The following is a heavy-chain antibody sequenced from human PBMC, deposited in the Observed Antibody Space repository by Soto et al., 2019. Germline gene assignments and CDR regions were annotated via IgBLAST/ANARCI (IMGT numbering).Heavy chain of an antibody. CDR2: ISYDGSNK. D-gene: IGHD2-2*01. Sequence: SLRLSCAASGFTFSSYAMHWVRQAPGKGLEWVAVISYDGSNKNYADSVKGRFTTSRDNSKNTLNLQVNSLRAEDTAVYYCARGPSSLTRFDYWGQGTLVTVSS. CDR1: GFTFSSYA. J-gene: IGHJ4*02. CDR3: ARGPSSLTRFDY. V-gene: IGHV3-30-3*01.